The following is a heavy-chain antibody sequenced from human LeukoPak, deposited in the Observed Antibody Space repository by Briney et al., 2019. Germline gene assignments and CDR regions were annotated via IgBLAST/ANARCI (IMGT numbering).Heavy chain of an antibody. Sequence: GGSLRLSCAASGFTFSSYGMHWVRQAPGKGLEWVAVIWYDGSNKYYADSVKGRFTISRDNSKNTLYLQMNSLRAEDTAVYYCARDWTLLRFSEHNGMDVWGQGTTVTVSS. CDR2: IWYDGSNK. V-gene: IGHV3-33*01. J-gene: IGHJ6*02. CDR3: ARDWTLLRFSEHNGMDV. D-gene: IGHD3-3*01. CDR1: GFTFSSYG.